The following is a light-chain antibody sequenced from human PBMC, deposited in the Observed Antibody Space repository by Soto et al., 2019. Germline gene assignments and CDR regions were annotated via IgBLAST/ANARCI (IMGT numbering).Light chain of an antibody. J-gene: IGKJ1*01. CDR3: QQYGSSXA. Sequence: EIVVTQSPGTLSLSPGERGALSCRARQSVSSSYLAWYQQKPGQAPRLLIYGASSRATGIPDRFSGSGSGTDFTLTISRLEPEAFAVYYCQQYGSSXAFXQGTKVHI. V-gene: IGKV3-20*01. CDR2: GAS. CDR1: QSVSSSY.